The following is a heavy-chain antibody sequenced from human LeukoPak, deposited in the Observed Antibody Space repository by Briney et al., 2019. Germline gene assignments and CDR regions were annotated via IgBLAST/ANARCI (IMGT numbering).Heavy chain of an antibody. CDR1: GGSISSYY. D-gene: IGHD6-13*01. V-gene: IGHV4-59*01. Sequence: SETLSLTCTVSGGSISSYYWSWIRQPPGKGLEWIGYIYYSGSTNYNPSLKSRVTISVDTSKNQFSLKLSSVTAADTAVYYCARDSSPAAVNWGQGTLVTVSS. CDR3: ARDSSPAAVN. CDR2: IYYSGST. J-gene: IGHJ4*02.